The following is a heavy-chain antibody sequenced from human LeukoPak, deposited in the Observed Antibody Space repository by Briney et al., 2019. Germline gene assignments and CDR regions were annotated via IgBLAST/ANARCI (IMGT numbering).Heavy chain of an antibody. CDR2: INQDGSKK. V-gene: IGHV3-7*01. J-gene: IGHJ4*02. CDR1: RFTFSNYW. Sequence: GGSLRLSCVASRFTFSNYWMSWVRQAPGKGLEWVANINQDGSKKRYADSMKGRFAISRDNAKESLYLQLNSLRAEDTAVYYCAKWGPYCVGDYCPALDSWGPGTLVTVSS. D-gene: IGHD2-21*02. CDR3: AKWGPYCVGDYCPALDS.